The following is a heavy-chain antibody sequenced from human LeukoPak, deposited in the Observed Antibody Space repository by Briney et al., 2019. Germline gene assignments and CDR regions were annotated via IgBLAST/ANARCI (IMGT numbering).Heavy chain of an antibody. CDR1: GFTFSSYW. J-gene: IGHJ3*02. CDR3: AGPGRTDAFDI. Sequence: PGGSLRLSCAASGFTFSSYWMHWVRQAPGKGLVWVSRINSDGSSTSYADSVKGRFTISRDNAKNTLYLQMNSLRAEDTAVYYCAGPGRTDAFDIWGQGTMVTVSS. V-gene: IGHV3-74*01. CDR2: INSDGSST.